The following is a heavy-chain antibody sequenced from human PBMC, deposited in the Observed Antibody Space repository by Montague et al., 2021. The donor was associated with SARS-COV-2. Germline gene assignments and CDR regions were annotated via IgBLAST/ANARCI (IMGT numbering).Heavy chain of an antibody. Sequence: SLRLSCAASGFTFSNYAMSWVRQAPGKGLEWVSGINDSGGGTYYADSVKGRFTISRDNSKNTFYLQMNSLTAEDTAVYYCAKHPSEAVVAWGQGTLVTVSS. D-gene: IGHD2-15*01. V-gene: IGHV3-23*01. CDR1: GFTFSNYA. J-gene: IGHJ5*02. CDR2: INDSGGGT. CDR3: AKHPSEAVVA.